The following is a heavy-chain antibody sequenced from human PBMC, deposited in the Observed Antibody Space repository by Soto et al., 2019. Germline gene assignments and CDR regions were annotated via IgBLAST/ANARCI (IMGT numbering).Heavy chain of an antibody. D-gene: IGHD2-15*01. Sequence: GASVKVSCKTSGYIFTAYSMHWVRQAPGQGLEWMGVVNPSGGSAHYAQSFEGRVTLTRDTSTSTFYMELSSLRSEDTAVYYCARKENCRGGTCYSEYFHHWGQGTLVTVSS. CDR3: ARKENCRGGTCYSEYFHH. J-gene: IGHJ1*01. V-gene: IGHV1-46*01. CDR2: VNPSGGSA. CDR1: GYIFTAYS.